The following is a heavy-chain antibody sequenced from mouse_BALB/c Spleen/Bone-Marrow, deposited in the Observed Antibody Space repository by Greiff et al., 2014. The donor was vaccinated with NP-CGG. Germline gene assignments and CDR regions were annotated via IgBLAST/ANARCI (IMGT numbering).Heavy chain of an antibody. D-gene: IGHD4-1*01. Sequence: EVKLVESGGGLVKPGGSLKLSCAASGFTFSSYTMSWVRQTPEKRLEWVATISSGGSYTYYPDSVKGRFTISRDNAKNTLYLQMSSLKSEDTAMYYYTREDTNWDFDYWGQGTTLTVSS. CDR2: ISSGGSYT. CDR1: GFTFSSYT. CDR3: TREDTNWDFDY. J-gene: IGHJ2*01. V-gene: IGHV5-6-4*01.